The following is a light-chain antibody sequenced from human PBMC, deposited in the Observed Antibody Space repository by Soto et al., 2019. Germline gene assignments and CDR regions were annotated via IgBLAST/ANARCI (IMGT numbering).Light chain of an antibody. J-gene: IGLJ1*01. CDR3: SSYAGSNNLGV. CDR1: SSDVGGCKY. CDR2: EVN. Sequence: QSVLTQPPSASGSPGQSVTISCTGTSSDVGGCKYVSWYQQHPGKAPKLMIFEVNKRPSGVPDRFSGSKSGNTASLTVSGLQAEDEADYYCSSYAGSNNLGVFGTGTKLTVL. V-gene: IGLV2-8*01.